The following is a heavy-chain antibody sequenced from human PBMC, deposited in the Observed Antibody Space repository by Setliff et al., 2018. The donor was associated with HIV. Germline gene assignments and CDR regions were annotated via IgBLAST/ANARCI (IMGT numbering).Heavy chain of an antibody. J-gene: IGHJ6*02. V-gene: IGHV3-15*01. CDR3: SISPPILMGNTNGGNGMDV. CDR2: IREEAHGGET. CDR1: GFSFASAW. D-gene: IGHD2-8*01. Sequence: GGSLRLSCAASGFSFASAWMNWVRRAPGKGLEWVARIREEAHGGETEYAAALRGRFTISRDDSKTMVYLQMNSLKTEDTGVDFCSISPPILMGNTNGGNGMDVWGQGTTVTVSS.